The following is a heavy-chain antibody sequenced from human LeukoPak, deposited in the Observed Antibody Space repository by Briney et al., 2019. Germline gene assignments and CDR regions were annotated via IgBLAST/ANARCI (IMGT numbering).Heavy chain of an antibody. V-gene: IGHV1-46*01. D-gene: IGHD3-9*01. J-gene: IGHJ3*02. CDR3: SKDPRNILTGDFDDSDI. CDR1: GYTSSNYC. CDR2: FNPTYSTP. Sequence: GASVKVSCKASGYTSSNYCIHWLRQAPGQGFEWMGIFNPTYSTPIYAQTLEGRVTMTSDMSTSTFYMELSTLRSEDTAVYFCSKDPRNILTGDFDDSDIWGQGTMVLASS.